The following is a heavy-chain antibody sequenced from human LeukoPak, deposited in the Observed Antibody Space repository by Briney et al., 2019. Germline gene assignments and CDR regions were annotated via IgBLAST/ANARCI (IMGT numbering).Heavy chain of an antibody. CDR2: IEPSGSET. D-gene: IGHD5-18*01. CDR3: GRFGYEAAIGD. V-gene: IGHV3-7*01. J-gene: IGHJ4*02. CDR1: GFTFSTYW. Sequence: GGSLRLSCAASGFTFSTYWMTWVRQAPGEGPEWVANIEPSGSETYYADTVKGRFSIFRDNANDLLYLQMNTLGAEDTALYYCGRFGYEAAIGDWGRGTLVAVSS.